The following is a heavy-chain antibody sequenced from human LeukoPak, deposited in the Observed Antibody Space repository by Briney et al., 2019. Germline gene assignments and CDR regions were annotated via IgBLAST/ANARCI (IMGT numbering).Heavy chain of an antibody. D-gene: IGHD3-10*01. V-gene: IGHV3-9*01. J-gene: IGHJ3*02. CDR3: AKDLVQSSGAFDI. Sequence: GGSLRLSCAASGFIFSRYWVHWVRQAPGKGLEWVSGISWSSGTIGYADSVKGRFTISRDNAKNSLYLQMNSLRAEDTALYYCAKDLVQSSGAFDIWGQGTMVTVSS. CDR2: ISWSSGTI. CDR1: GFIFSRYW.